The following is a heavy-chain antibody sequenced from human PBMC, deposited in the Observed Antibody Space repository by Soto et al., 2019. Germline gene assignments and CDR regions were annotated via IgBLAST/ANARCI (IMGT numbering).Heavy chain of an antibody. J-gene: IGHJ3*02. CDR3: ARINGDYDAFDI. CDR1: GGSISSSSYY. V-gene: IGHV4-39*01. Sequence: SETLSLTCTVSGGSISSSSYYWGWIRQPPGKGLEWIGSIYYSGSTYYNPSLKSRVTISVDTSKNQFSLKLSSVTAADTAVYYCARINGDYDAFDIWGQGTMVTVSS. D-gene: IGHD4-17*01. CDR2: IYYSGST.